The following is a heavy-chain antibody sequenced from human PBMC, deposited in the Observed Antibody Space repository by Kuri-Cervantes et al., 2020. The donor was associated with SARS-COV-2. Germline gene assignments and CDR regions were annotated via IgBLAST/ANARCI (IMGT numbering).Heavy chain of an antibody. D-gene: IGHD3-22*01. CDR2: ISGSSGSTI. CDR1: GFTFSSYE. V-gene: IGHV3-48*03. CDR3: ATDRKGGYYDSSGYYRSYYFDY. Sequence: GESLKISCAASGFTFSSYEMNWVRQAPGKGLEWVSAISGSSGSTIYYADSVKGRFTISRDNAKNSLYLQMNSLRAEDTAVYYCATDRKGGYYDSSGYYRSYYFDYWGQGTLVTVSS. J-gene: IGHJ4*02.